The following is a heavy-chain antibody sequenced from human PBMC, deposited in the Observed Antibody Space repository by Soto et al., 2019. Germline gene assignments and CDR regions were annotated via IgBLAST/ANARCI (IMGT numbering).Heavy chain of an antibody. J-gene: IGHJ6*02. V-gene: IGHV3-23*01. D-gene: IGHD6-13*01. CDR1: GLTFSSFA. CDR2: ISGSGGST. CDR3: AKGHSSSPSPQYYYYGIDV. Sequence: GGSLRLSCAASGLTFSSFAMSGVRQAPGKGLEWVSGISGSGGSTYHADSVKGRFIISRDNSKNMLYLQMNSVRAEDTAVYYCAKGHSSSPSPQYYYYGIDVWGPGTTVTVSS.